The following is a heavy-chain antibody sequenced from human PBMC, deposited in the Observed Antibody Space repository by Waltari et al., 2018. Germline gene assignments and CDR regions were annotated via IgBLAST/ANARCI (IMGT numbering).Heavy chain of an antibody. Sequence: QVQLVQSGPEVKRPGSSVRVSCKSSGATFSSSGFSWVRQAPGQGLEWMGGVCPVLGTPAYAHNFQGRLTITADDSTSTAYMELNTLSSDDTAVYYCARGSKYFYYGVDVWGQGTTVTVSS. CDR1: GATFSSSG. CDR3: ARGSKYFYYGVDV. D-gene: IGHD3-10*01. CDR2: VCPVLGTP. J-gene: IGHJ6*02. V-gene: IGHV1-69*13.